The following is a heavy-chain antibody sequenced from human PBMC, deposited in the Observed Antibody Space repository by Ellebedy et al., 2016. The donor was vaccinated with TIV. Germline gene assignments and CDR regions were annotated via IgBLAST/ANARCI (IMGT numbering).Heavy chain of an antibody. CDR1: GFNLSTYD. Sequence: GESLKISCSASGFNLSTYDMSWVRQAPGKGLEWVSGLNGRGAFYPDSVKGRFTISRDKSQNSLYLQMNSLGVEDTALYYCRLWFGEGEASDIWGPGTMVTVSS. D-gene: IGHD3-10*01. CDR3: RLWFGEGEASDI. CDR2: LNGRGA. J-gene: IGHJ3*02. V-gene: IGHV3-23*01.